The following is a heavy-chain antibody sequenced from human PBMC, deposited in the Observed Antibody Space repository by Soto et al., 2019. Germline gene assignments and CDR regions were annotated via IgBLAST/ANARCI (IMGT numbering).Heavy chain of an antibody. Sequence: EVQLLESGGGLVQPGGSLRLSCAASGFVFGSYAMSWVRQAPGKGLEWVSTISGGAGGTYYADSVKGRFTISRDNSKKTAYLQMNSLRAADTAVYSCAKQGSTSGWYSRAVEYWGQGTLVNVSS. CDR3: AKQGSTSGWYSRAVEY. D-gene: IGHD6-19*01. CDR1: GFVFGSYA. J-gene: IGHJ4*02. CDR2: ISGGAGGT. V-gene: IGHV3-23*01.